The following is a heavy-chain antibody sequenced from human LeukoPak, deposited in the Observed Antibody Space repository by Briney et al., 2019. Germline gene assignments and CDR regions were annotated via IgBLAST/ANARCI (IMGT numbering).Heavy chain of an antibody. Sequence: GGSLRLSCAASGFTFSNYGMHWVRQAPGKGLEWVSAIGSDGTTYSADSVKGRLTISRDNSKNTLFLQMHNLRAEDTAIYYCAKRDTSGHYFFDYWGQGTLVTVSS. D-gene: IGHD3-22*01. CDR2: IGSDGTT. CDR3: AKRDTSGHYFFDY. CDR1: GFTFSNYG. V-gene: IGHV3-23*01. J-gene: IGHJ4*02.